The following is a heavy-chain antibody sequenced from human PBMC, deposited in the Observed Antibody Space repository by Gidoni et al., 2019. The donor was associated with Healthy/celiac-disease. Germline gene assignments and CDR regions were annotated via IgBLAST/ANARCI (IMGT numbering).Heavy chain of an antibody. CDR1: GGSISSYY. J-gene: IGHJ6*02. Sequence: QVQLQESGPGLVKPSETLSLTCTVSGGSISSYYWSWIRQPPGKGLEWIGYIYYSGSTNYNPSLKSRVTISVDTSKNQFSLKLSSVTAADTAVYYCARGDYGGIINTYYYYGMDVWGQGTTVTVSS. CDR3: ARGDYGGIINTYYYYGMDV. V-gene: IGHV4-59*08. D-gene: IGHD4-17*01. CDR2: IYYSGST.